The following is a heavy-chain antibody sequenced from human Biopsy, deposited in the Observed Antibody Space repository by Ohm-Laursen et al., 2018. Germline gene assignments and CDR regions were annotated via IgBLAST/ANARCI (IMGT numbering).Heavy chain of an antibody. Sequence: ASVKVSCKASGYTLTGYHVHWVRQAPGQGLEWMGWINAKTGDTNYAQKFQGRVTMTRDTSISTAYVDLSSLRSDDTAVYYCTRGGYYYDSLAYYYWFDPWGQGTLVTVSS. CDR2: INAKTGDT. J-gene: IGHJ5*02. CDR3: TRGGYYYDSLAYYYWFDP. V-gene: IGHV1-2*02. CDR1: GYTLTGYH. D-gene: IGHD3-22*01.